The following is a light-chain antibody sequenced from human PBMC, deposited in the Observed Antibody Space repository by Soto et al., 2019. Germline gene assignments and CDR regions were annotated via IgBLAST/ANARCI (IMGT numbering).Light chain of an antibody. J-gene: IGLJ2*01. Sequence: NFMLTQPHSVSESPGKTVTISCTRRSGSIASNYVQWYQQRPGSAPTTVIYEDNQRPSGVPDRFSGSIDSSSNSASLTISGLKTEDEADYSCQSYDSSNPVVFGGGTKLTVL. CDR3: QSYDSSNPVV. CDR1: SGSIASNY. V-gene: IGLV6-57*03. CDR2: EDN.